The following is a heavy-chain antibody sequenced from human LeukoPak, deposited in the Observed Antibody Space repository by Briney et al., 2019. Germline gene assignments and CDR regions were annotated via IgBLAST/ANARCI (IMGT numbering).Heavy chain of an antibody. CDR1: GFTFSSYG. D-gene: IGHD3-10*01. J-gene: IGHJ6*03. CDR3: AKSPITMVREYYYYMDV. V-gene: IGHV3-30*02. Sequence: GGSLRLSCAASGFTFSSYGIHWVRQAPVKGLEWVAFIRYDGSDKYFADIVKGRFTISRDNSKNTVYLQMNSLRAEDTAVYYCAKSPITMVREYYYYMDVWGKGTTVTVSS. CDR2: IRYDGSDK.